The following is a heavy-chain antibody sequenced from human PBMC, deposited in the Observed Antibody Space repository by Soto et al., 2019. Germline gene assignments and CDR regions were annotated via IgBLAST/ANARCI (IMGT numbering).Heavy chain of an antibody. CDR1: GGTFSSYA. V-gene: IGHV1-69*01. Sequence: QVQLVQPGAEVKKPGSSVKVSCKASGGTFSSYAISWVRQPPGQGLEWMGGIIPIFGTANYAQKFQGRVTITAGESTSTAYMELSSLRSEDTAVYYCARDSGGIAAAGTFDYWGQGTLVTVSS. D-gene: IGHD6-13*01. J-gene: IGHJ4*02. CDR2: IIPIFGTA. CDR3: ARDSGGIAAAGTFDY.